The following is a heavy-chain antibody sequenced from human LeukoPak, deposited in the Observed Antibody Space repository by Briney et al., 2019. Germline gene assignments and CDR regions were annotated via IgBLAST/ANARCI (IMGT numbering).Heavy chain of an antibody. CDR1: GGSISSYY. CDR2: IYYSGST. CDR3: ARDQLVVVPAGAFDI. J-gene: IGHJ3*02. D-gene: IGHD2-2*01. Sequence: PSETLSLTCTVSGGSISSYYWSWIRQPPGKGLEWIGYIYYSGSTNYNPSLKSRVTISVDTSKNQFSLKLSSVTAADTAVYYCARDQLVVVPAGAFDIWGQGTMVTVSS. V-gene: IGHV4-59*01.